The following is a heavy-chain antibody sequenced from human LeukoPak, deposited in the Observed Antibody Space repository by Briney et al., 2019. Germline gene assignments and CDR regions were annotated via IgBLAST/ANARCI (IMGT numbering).Heavy chain of an antibody. CDR2: INPNSGGT. D-gene: IGHD2-2*01. Sequence: ASVKVSCKASGYTFTGYYMHCVRQAPGQGLEWMGWINPNSGGTNYAQKFQGRVTMTRDTSISTAYMELSRLRSDDTAVYYCARDIFLTAGGSTSEDWGQGTLVTVSS. V-gene: IGHV1-2*02. CDR3: ARDIFLTAGGSTSED. J-gene: IGHJ4*02. CDR1: GYTFTGYY.